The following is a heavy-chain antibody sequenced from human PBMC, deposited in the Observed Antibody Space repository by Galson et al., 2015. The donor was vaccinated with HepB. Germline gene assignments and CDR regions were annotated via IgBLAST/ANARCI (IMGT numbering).Heavy chain of an antibody. Sequence: SVKVSCKASGGTFSSYAISWVRQAPGQGLEWMGGIIPIFGTANYAQKFQGRATITADESTSTAYMELSSLRSEDTAVYYCARRSSGWYEFDYWGQGTLVTVSS. V-gene: IGHV1-69*13. CDR1: GGTFSSYA. CDR2: IIPIFGTA. D-gene: IGHD6-19*01. CDR3: ARRSSGWYEFDY. J-gene: IGHJ4*02.